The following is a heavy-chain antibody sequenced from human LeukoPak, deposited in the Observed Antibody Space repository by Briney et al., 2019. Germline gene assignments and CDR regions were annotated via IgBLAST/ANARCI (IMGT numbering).Heavy chain of an antibody. D-gene: IGHD3-10*01. V-gene: IGHV3-7*01. J-gene: IGHJ6*03. CDR2: IKQDGSEK. Sequence: GGSLRLSCAASGFTFSSYSMNWVRQAPGKGLEWVANIKQDGSEKYYVDSVRGRFTISRDNAKNSLYLQMNSLRAEDTAVYYCARDRADRLYYYYMDVWGKGTTLTVSS. CDR3: ARDRADRLYYYYMDV. CDR1: GFTFSSYS.